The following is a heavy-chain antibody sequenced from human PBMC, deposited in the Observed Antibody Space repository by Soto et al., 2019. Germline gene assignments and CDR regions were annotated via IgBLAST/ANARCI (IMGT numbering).Heavy chain of an antibody. CDR2: ISSSSSYI. D-gene: IGHD6-19*01. J-gene: IGHJ3*02. Sequence: GGSLRLSCAASGFTFSDYYMSLIRQAPGKGLEWVSSISSSSSYIYYADSVKGRFTISRDNAKNSLYLQMNSLRAEDTAVYYCAREKGSGRRDAFDIWGQGTMVTVSS. V-gene: IGHV3-11*06. CDR3: AREKGSGRRDAFDI. CDR1: GFTFSDYY.